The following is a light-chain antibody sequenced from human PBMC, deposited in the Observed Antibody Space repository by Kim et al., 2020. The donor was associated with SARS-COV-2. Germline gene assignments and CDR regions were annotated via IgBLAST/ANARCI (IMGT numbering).Light chain of an antibody. CDR2: HDY. Sequence: SYELTQPPSVSVSPGQTAYITCSGDKLGDDYTCWYQQKPGQSPVLVIYHDYKRPSGIPERFSGSNSGNTATLTISGAQTVDEADYYCQAWASNTVVFGGGTKLTVL. CDR1: KLGDDY. J-gene: IGLJ2*01. CDR3: QAWASNTVV. V-gene: IGLV3-1*01.